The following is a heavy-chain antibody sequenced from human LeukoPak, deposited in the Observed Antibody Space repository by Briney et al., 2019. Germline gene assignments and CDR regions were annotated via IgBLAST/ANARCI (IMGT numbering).Heavy chain of an antibody. V-gene: IGHV3-9*01. CDR3: AKGYLLSSYQGFFHS. Sequence: GRSLRLSCVASGFTFDKYAMHWVRQVAGKGAEWVSTISWNSGSMNYADSGEGRFPISRDKAKDSLFLHIKCLRREDRAFYYSAKGYLLSSYQGFFHSWGQGILVTVSS. CDR2: ISWNSGSM. D-gene: IGHD3-10*01. CDR1: GFTFDKYA. J-gene: IGHJ4*02.